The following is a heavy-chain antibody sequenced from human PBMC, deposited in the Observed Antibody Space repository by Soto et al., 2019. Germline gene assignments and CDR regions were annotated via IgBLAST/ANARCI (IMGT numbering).Heavy chain of an antibody. J-gene: IGHJ4*02. V-gene: IGHV4-34*01. Sequence: PSVTLSLTCAVYGGSFSGYYWSWIRQPPGKGLEWIGEINHSGSTNYNPSLKSRVTISVDTSKNQFSLKLSSVTAADTAVYYCARGPSYYDFWSGYYRLDYWGQGTLVTVSS. D-gene: IGHD3-3*01. CDR1: GGSFSGYY. CDR3: ARGPSYYDFWSGYYRLDY. CDR2: INHSGST.